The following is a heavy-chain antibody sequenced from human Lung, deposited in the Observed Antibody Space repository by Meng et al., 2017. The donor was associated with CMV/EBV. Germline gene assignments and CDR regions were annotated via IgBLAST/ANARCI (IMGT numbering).Heavy chain of an antibody. CDR2: ISYDGSNK. CDR3: ARGEQLWLPLAV. CDR1: GFTFTTYA. V-gene: IGHV3-30*04. Sequence: GGSLRLXCAASGFTFTTYAMHWVRQAPGKGLEWVAVISYDGSNKYYADSVKGRFTISRDNSKNTLYLQMNSLRTVDTAVYSCARGEQLWLPLAVWGQGTTVTVSS. D-gene: IGHD5-18*01. J-gene: IGHJ6*02.